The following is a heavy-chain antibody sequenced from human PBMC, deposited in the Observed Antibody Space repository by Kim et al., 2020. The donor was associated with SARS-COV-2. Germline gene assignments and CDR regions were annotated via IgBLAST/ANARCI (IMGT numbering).Heavy chain of an antibody. CDR1: GFTFSSYG. V-gene: IGHV3-33*01. J-gene: IGHJ4*02. D-gene: IGHD3-22*01. Sequence: GGSLRLSCAASGFTFSSYGMHWVRQAPGKGLEWVAVIWYYGSNKYYADSVKGRFTISRDNSKNTLYLQMNSLRAEDTAVYYCAREGGGYYDSSGYYQYVAGIDYWGQGTLVTVSS. CDR3: AREGGGYYDSSGYYQYVAGIDY. CDR2: IWYYGSNK.